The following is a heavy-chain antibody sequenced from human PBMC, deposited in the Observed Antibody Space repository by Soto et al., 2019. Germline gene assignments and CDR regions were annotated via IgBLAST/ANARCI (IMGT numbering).Heavy chain of an antibody. CDR1: GFTFSTYA. CDR2: ISGSGGSI. V-gene: IGHV3-23*01. Sequence: EVQLLESGGGLVQPGGSLRLSCAASGFTFSTYAMNWVRQAPGNGLEWVSAISGSGGSIHYADSVKGWFINSRDNSKNTLYLQMNSLRDEDTAVYHCVKGYWKGDVWGQGTTVTVSS. J-gene: IGHJ6*02. D-gene: IGHD1-1*01. CDR3: VKGYWKGDV.